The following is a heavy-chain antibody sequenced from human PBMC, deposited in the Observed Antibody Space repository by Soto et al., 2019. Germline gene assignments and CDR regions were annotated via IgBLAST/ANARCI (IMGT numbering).Heavy chain of an antibody. CDR3: ARGPTGGDVFDI. J-gene: IGHJ3*02. CDR1: GFTFSDYY. D-gene: IGHD3-10*01. CDR2: ISRAGATI. V-gene: IGHV3-11*01. Sequence: GGSLRLSCAASGFTFSDYYMSWIRQAPGKGLEWVSYISRAGATIYYADSVLGRFTISRDNAKNSLYLQMSSLRAEDTAIYYCARGPTGGDVFDIWGRGTMVTVSS.